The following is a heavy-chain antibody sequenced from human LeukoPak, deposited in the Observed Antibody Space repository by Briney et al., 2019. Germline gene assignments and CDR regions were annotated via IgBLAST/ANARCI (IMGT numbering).Heavy chain of an antibody. Sequence: PGGSLRLSCAASGFTVSSNYMSWVRQAPGKGLEWVSVIYDDGSTFYAGSMKGRFTISRDNSKNTVFLQMNSLRAEDTAVYYCARDRGKFNTRRPDDAYDLWGQGTVVTVSS. D-gene: IGHD1-26*01. V-gene: IGHV3-53*01. CDR1: GFTVSSNY. CDR3: ARDRGKFNTRRPDDAYDL. CDR2: IYDDGST. J-gene: IGHJ3*01.